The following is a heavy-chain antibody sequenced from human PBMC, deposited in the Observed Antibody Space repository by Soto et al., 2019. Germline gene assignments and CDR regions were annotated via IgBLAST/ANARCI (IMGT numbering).Heavy chain of an antibody. CDR3: ARLGFNYDFLSGYYNVHHYYGIDV. J-gene: IGHJ6*02. Sequence: GESLKISGKGSGYSFTSYWISWVRQMPGEGLEWMGIIYPGDSDTRYSPSFQGQVTISADKSINSVYLQWSSLKASDTATYYCARLGFNYDFLSGYYNVHHYYGIDVWGQGTTVTVSS. V-gene: IGHV5-51*01. CDR1: GYSFTSYW. D-gene: IGHD3-3*01. CDR2: IYPGDSDT.